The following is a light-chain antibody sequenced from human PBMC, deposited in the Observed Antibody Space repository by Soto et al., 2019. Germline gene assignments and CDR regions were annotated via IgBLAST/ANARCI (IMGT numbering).Light chain of an antibody. V-gene: IGLV2-23*01. J-gene: IGLJ2*01. Sequence: QPASVSGSPGQSITISCTGTSSDVGSYNLVSWYQQHPGKAPKLMIYEGSKRPSGVSNRFSGSKSGNTASLTISGLQAEDEADYYCCSYAGSSTLVFGGGTKVTVL. CDR2: EGS. CDR1: SSDVGSYNL. CDR3: CSYAGSSTLV.